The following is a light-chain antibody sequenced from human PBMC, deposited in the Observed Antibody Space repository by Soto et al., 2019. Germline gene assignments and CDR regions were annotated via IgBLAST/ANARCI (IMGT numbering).Light chain of an antibody. CDR3: QHYVTSLTT. Sequence: EIVLTQSPDTLSLSPGDRATLSCEASQSVTSNYLAWYQKKPGQAPRLXSVGASIRATGSPDRVIGSGSGTAGTRTISRLEPEDVAVYYCQHYVTSLTTFGQGTKVDIK. V-gene: IGKV3-20*01. CDR1: QSVTSNY. J-gene: IGKJ1*01. CDR2: GAS.